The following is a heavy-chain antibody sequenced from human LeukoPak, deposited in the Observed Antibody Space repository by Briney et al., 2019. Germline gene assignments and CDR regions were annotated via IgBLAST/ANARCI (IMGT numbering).Heavy chain of an antibody. Sequence: PGGSLRLSCAASGFTLSTYWMHWVRQAPGKGLVWVSRVSPDGSITTYADSVKGRFTISRDNATNPLYLQMTSLRAEDTAFYYWERGPISGNPGTWGQGTLVTVSS. CDR1: GFTLSTYW. D-gene: IGHD4-23*01. J-gene: IGHJ5*02. CDR3: ERGPISGNPGT. V-gene: IGHV3-74*01. CDR2: VSPDGSIT.